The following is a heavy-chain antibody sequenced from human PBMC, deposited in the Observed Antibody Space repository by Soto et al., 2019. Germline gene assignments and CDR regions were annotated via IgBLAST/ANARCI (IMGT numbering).Heavy chain of an antibody. J-gene: IGHJ6*02. V-gene: IGHV1-18*01. CDR3: AREGYCISTSCRHYDYYGMDV. CDR1: GYTFTSYG. Sequence: QVQLVQSGAEVKKPGASVKVPCKASGYTFTSYGISWVRQAPGQGLEWMGWISAYNGNTNYAQKLQGRVTMTTDTSMXXAXMXXRSLRSDDTAVYYCAREGYCISTSCRHYDYYGMDVWGQGTTVTVSS. D-gene: IGHD2-2*01. CDR2: ISAYNGNT.